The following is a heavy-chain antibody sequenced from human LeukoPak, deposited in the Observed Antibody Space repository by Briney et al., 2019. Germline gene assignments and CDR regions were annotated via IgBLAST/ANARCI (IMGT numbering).Heavy chain of an antibody. J-gene: IGHJ4*02. CDR2: IKQDGSEK. Sequence: QAGGSLRLSCAASGSTFSSYWMSWVRQAPGKGLEWVANIKQDGSEKYYVDSVKGRFTISRDNAKNSLYLQMNSLRAEDTAVYYCARDARLWFGEYFDYWGQGTLVTVSS. V-gene: IGHV3-7*01. D-gene: IGHD3-10*01. CDR3: ARDARLWFGEYFDY. CDR1: GSTFSSYW.